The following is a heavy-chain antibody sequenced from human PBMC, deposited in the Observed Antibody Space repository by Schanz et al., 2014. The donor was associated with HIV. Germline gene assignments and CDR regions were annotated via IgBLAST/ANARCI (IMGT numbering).Heavy chain of an antibody. V-gene: IGHV3-33*06. J-gene: IGHJ6*02. CDR3: AKGSNYYGLDV. CDR2: IWHDGSNK. D-gene: IGHD3-10*01. Sequence: VQLVESGGGLVQPGGSLRLSCAASGFIFSRYGMYWVRQAPGKGLEWVAVIWHDGSNKYYADSVKGRFTISRDNSKNTLYLQMNTLRAEDTAVYYCAKGSNYYGLDVWGQGTTVTVSS. CDR1: GFIFSRYG.